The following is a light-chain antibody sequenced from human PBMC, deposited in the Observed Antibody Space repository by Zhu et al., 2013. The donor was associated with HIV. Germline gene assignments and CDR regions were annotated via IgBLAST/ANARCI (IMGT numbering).Light chain of an antibody. Sequence: DIQLTQSPSFVSASVRDRVTITCRASQDIGRYLAWYQQRPGKAPELLVYAASTLQDGVPSRFAGRGSGTEFTLTITGLQPEDFATYYCQQYSSYSRTFGQGTKVEI. CDR2: AAS. CDR3: QQYSSYSRT. V-gene: IGKV1-9*01. J-gene: IGKJ1*01. CDR1: QDIGRY.